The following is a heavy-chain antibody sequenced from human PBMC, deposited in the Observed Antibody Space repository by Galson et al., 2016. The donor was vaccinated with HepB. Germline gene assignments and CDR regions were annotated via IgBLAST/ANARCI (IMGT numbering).Heavy chain of an antibody. Sequence: SETLSLTCTVSGGSISSYYWSWIRQPAGKGLEWIGHIYSSGSTNYNPSLKSRVTMSVATSKNQFSLNLRSVTAADTAVYYCARDGRWLHPFDSWGQGTLVTVSS. CDR3: ARDGRWLHPFDS. CDR1: GGSISSYY. CDR2: IYSSGST. V-gene: IGHV4-4*07. D-gene: IGHD5-24*01. J-gene: IGHJ4*02.